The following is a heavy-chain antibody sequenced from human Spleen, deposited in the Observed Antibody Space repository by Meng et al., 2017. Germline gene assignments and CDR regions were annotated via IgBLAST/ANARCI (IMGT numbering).Heavy chain of an antibody. D-gene: IGHD3-9*01. CDR1: GGSISSSSYY. Sequence: GSLRLSCTVSGGSISSSSYYWGWIRQPPGKGLEWIGSIYYSGSTYYNPSLKSRVTISVDTSKNQFSLKLSSVTAADTAVYYCARFSLRYFDWLFGGFDYWGQGTLVTVSS. CDR3: ARFSLRYFDWLFGGFDY. V-gene: IGHV4-39*07. J-gene: IGHJ4*02. CDR2: IYYSGST.